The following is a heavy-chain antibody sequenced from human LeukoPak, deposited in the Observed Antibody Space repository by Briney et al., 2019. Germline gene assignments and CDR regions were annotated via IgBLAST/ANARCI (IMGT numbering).Heavy chain of an antibody. Sequence: GGSLRLSCAASGFTFSGYAMSWVRQAPGKGLEWFSGISGSGGSTYYADSVKGRLTISRDNSKNTLYLQMNSLRAEDTAVYYCAKGRYYGSGKWGYFEYWGQGTLVTVSS. CDR3: AKGRYYGSGKWGYFEY. J-gene: IGHJ4*02. V-gene: IGHV3-23*01. CDR1: GFTFSGYA. D-gene: IGHD3-10*01. CDR2: ISGSGGST.